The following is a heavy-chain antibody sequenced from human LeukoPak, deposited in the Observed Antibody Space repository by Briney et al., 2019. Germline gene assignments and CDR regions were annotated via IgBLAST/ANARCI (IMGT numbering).Heavy chain of an antibody. CDR1: GGAITNYY. CDR3: ARGALHSSGWPYFDF. D-gene: IGHD6-19*01. Sequence: SETLSLTCGVSGGAITNYYWNWIRQAPGKGLEWLGYIYYTGSTTYNPSVKSRITISLDTSKKQISSKLRSVTAADTAVYYCARGALHSSGWPYFDFWGQGNLVTVSS. CDR2: IYYTGST. V-gene: IGHV4-59*01. J-gene: IGHJ4*02.